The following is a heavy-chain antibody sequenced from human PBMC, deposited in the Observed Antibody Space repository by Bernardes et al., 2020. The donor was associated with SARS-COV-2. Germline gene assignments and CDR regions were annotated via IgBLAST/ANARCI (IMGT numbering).Heavy chain of an antibody. CDR3: TNLRGYESGYEDLSSYDGDV. CDR2: INPNNGGT. D-gene: IGHD3-22*01. Sequence: ASVKVSCKASGYTFTKYYIHWVRQAPGQGLEWMGWINPNNGGTNYAQKFQGRVTMTRDTSITTGYMELSGLRSDDTATYYCTNLRGYESGYEDLSSYDGDVWGQGTMVTVSS. J-gene: IGHJ6*02. CDR1: GYTFTKYY. V-gene: IGHV1-2*02.